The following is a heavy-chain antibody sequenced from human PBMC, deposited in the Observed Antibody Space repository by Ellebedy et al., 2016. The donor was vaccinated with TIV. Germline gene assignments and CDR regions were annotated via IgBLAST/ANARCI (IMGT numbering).Heavy chain of an antibody. V-gene: IGHV1-2*02. Sequence: AASVKVSCKASGYTFTGYYIHWVRQAPGQGLEWMGWINPKNGGTNYAQKFQGRVTMTRDTSISTAYMGLSWLRSADTAVYYCARDGACGGDCYGDNYWGQGSLVTVSS. CDR1: GYTFTGYY. D-gene: IGHD2-21*02. CDR2: INPKNGGT. J-gene: IGHJ4*02. CDR3: ARDGACGGDCYGDNY.